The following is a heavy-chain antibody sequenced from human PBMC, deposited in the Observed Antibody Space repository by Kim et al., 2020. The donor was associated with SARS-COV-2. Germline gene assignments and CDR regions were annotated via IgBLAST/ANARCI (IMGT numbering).Heavy chain of an antibody. CDR2: IYHSGST. D-gene: IGHD2-15*01. Sequence: SETLSLTCTVSGYSISSGYYWGWIRQPPGKGLEWIGSIYHSGSTYYNPSLKSRVTISVDTSKNQFSLKLSSVTAADTAVYYCARDGAGVVVVAATGIASLYGMDVWGQGTTVTVSS. V-gene: IGHV4-38-2*02. J-gene: IGHJ6*02. CDR3: ARDGAGVVVVAATGIASLYGMDV. CDR1: GYSISSGYY.